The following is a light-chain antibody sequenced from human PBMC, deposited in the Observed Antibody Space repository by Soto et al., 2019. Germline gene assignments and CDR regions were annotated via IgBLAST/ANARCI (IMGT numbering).Light chain of an antibody. CDR3: QQAASFPIT. J-gene: IGKJ5*01. CDR2: AAS. V-gene: IGKV1-39*01. Sequence: QMTQSPSSLSPSVGAIFTITCRASESIDRYLNWYQQKTRKAPNLLIYAASTLQGGVPSRFSGSGSGTDFTLTINSLQPEDFATYYCQQAASFPITFGQGTRLEIK. CDR1: ESIDRY.